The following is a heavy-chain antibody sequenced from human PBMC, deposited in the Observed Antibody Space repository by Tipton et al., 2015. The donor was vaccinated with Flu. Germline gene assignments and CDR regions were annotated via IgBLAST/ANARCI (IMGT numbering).Heavy chain of an antibody. CDR1: GYSISSGYY. D-gene: IGHD3-10*01. J-gene: IGHJ4*02. V-gene: IGHV4-38-2*02. Sequence: TLSLTCTVSGYSISSGYYWGWIRQPPGKGLEWIRSIFHGGSTYYNPSLKSRVTISVDTSKNQFSLKLSSVTAADTAVYYCATYYYGSGTQSAFDYWGQGTLVTVSS. CDR3: ATYYYGSGTQSAFDY. CDR2: IFHGGST.